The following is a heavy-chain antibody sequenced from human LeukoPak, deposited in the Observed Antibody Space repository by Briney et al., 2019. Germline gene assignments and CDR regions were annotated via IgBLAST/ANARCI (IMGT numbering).Heavy chain of an antibody. V-gene: IGHV1-18*01. Sequence: ASVTVSCKTSGYTFTNYGISWVRQAPGQGLEWMGWISAYNGNTNYAQKVQGRVTMTTDTSTSTAYMELRSLRSDDTAVYYCARSYYDFWSGYYSLVDYYYMDVWGKGTTVTVSS. CDR2: ISAYNGNT. D-gene: IGHD3-3*01. CDR1: GYTFTNYG. CDR3: ARSYYDFWSGYYSLVDYYYMDV. J-gene: IGHJ6*03.